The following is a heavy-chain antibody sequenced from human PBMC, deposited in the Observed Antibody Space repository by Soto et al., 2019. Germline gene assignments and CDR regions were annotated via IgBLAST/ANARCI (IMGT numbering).Heavy chain of an antibody. CDR3: GKDLHHSSGYFFTVRLNAMDV. J-gene: IGHJ6*01. CDR1: GFTFSSYV. V-gene: IGHV3-30*18. D-gene: IGHD3-22*01. CDR2: LSYDGTNE. Sequence: QVQLVESGGGVVQPGRSLRLSCAASGFTFSSYVMQWVRQAPGKGLEWVALLSYDGTNEYYADSVKGRFTISRDNSKNTLFLQINSLRAEDTAVYYCGKDLHHSSGYFFTVRLNAMDVWGQGTTVTVSS.